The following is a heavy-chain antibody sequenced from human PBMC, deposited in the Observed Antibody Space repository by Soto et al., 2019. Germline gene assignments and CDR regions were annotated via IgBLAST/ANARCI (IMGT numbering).Heavy chain of an antibody. CDR1: GYTFTSYD. CDR3: ARGRRSSGWSSGANWFDP. D-gene: IGHD6-19*01. Sequence: QVQLVQSGAEVKKPGASVKVSCKASGYTFTSYDINWVRQATGQGLEWMGWMNPNSGNTGYAQKFQGRVTMTRNTSITTAYMELSSRRSEDTAVYYCARGRRSSGWSSGANWFDPWGQGTLVTVSS. CDR2: MNPNSGNT. V-gene: IGHV1-8*01. J-gene: IGHJ5*02.